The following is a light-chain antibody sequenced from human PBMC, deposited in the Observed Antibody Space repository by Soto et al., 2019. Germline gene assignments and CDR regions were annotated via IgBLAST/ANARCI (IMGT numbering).Light chain of an antibody. CDR1: SNDVGAYDY. CDR3: SSYRGSSTLT. CDR2: EVT. J-gene: IGLJ2*01. Sequence: QSALTHPASVSGSPGQSITISCTGTSNDVGAYDYVSWYQQHPGKAPKLIIYEVTYRPSGVPNRFSGSQSGNTASLTISGLQAEDEADYYCSSYRGSSTLTFGGGTK. V-gene: IGLV2-14*01.